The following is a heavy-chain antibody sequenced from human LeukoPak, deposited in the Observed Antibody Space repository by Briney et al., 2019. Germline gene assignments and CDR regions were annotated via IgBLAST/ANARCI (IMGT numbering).Heavy chain of an antibody. CDR2: ISYDGSNK. CDR3: AKMRPSSGWCYDY. Sequence: GGSLRLSCAASGFTFSSYGMHWVRQAPGKGLEWVAVISYDGSNKYYADSVKGRFTISRDNSKNTLYLQMNSLRAEDTAVYYCAKMRPSSGWCYDYWGQGTLVTVSS. CDR1: GFTFSSYG. J-gene: IGHJ4*02. V-gene: IGHV3-30*18. D-gene: IGHD6-19*01.